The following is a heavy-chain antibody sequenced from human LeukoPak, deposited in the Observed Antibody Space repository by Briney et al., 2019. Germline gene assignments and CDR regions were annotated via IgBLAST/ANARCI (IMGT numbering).Heavy chain of an antibody. CDR2: IDPTDSYT. D-gene: IGHD6-6*01. CDR3: ARRGRSSSNFDF. V-gene: IGHV5-10-1*01. CDR1: GYIFTSYW. Sequence: PGASLLISCKGSGYIFTSYWITWVRQMPGKGLEWMGTIDPTDSYTNYSPSFQGHVTISTDKSISTAYLRWSSLKASDTAIYYCARRGRSSSNFDFWGQGTLVTVSS. J-gene: IGHJ4*02.